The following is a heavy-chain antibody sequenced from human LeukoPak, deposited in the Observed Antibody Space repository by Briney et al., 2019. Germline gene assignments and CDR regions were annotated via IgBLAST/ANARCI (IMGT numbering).Heavy chain of an antibody. J-gene: IGHJ4*02. D-gene: IGHD1-26*01. Sequence: GGSLRLSCAASGFTFNGCGMHWVRQAPGKGLEWVAFISYDGSAKYYADSVKGRFTVSRDNSNDTLFLQMNSLRAEDTALYSCAKDFSEGGSYAYWGQGTLVTVSS. V-gene: IGHV3-30*18. CDR3: AKDFSEGGSYAY. CDR1: GFTFNGCG. CDR2: ISYDGSAK.